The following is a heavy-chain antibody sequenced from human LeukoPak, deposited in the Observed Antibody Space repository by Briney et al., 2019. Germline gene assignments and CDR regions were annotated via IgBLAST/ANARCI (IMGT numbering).Heavy chain of an antibody. V-gene: IGHV3-23*01. CDR3: VKDRPCETCMPMDA. D-gene: IGHD2-2*01. CDR2: LGRSGEYK. Sequence: PGGSLRLSCAASGFRFTDYSMSWVRQAPGKGLEWVAGLGRSGEYKYYADSVKGRFTISSDNSKDTVSLQMNSLRAEDSAIYFCVKDRPCETCMPMDAWGQGTTVTVSS. J-gene: IGHJ6*02. CDR1: GFRFTDYS.